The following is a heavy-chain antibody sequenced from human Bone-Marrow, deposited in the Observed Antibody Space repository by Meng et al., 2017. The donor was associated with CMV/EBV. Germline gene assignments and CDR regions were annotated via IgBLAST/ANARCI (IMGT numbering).Heavy chain of an antibody. CDR2: IWYDGSNK. CDR1: GFTFSSYG. Sequence: GESLKISCAASGFTFSSYGMHWVRQAPGKGLEWVAVIWYDGSNKYYADSVKGRFTISRDHSKNTLYLQMNSLRAEDTAVYYCTKDLFNSRGVDYFGQGTLVTVSS. D-gene: IGHD6-19*01. CDR3: TKDLFNSRGVDY. V-gene: IGHV3-33*06. J-gene: IGHJ4*02.